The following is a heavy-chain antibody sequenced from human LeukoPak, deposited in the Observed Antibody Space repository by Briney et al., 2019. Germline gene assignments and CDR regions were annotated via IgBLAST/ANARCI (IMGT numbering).Heavy chain of an antibody. Sequence: GALRLSCAASGFTFSSYSMNWVRQAPGKGLEWVSSISSSSSYIYYADSLKGRFTISRDNAKNSLYLQMNSLRAEDTAVYYCARARACGTCYSGVWYYYGMDVWGQGTTVTVSS. D-gene: IGHD2-15*01. J-gene: IGHJ6*02. CDR1: GFTFSSYS. CDR2: ISSSSSYI. CDR3: ARARACGTCYSGVWYYYGMDV. V-gene: IGHV3-21*01.